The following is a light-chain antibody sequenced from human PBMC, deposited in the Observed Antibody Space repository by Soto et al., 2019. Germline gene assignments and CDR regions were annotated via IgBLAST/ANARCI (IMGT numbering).Light chain of an antibody. CDR2: DVS. V-gene: IGLV2-14*01. J-gene: IGLJ1*01. CDR1: STDVGAYNY. CDR3: SSYTSTSTPHV. Sequence: QSALTQPASVSGSPGQSITISCTGTSTDVGAYNYVSWYQQYPGKAPKLMLYDVSNRPSGVSDRFSGSKSGNTASLTISGLQAEDEADYYCSSYTSTSTPHVFGTGTKVTVL.